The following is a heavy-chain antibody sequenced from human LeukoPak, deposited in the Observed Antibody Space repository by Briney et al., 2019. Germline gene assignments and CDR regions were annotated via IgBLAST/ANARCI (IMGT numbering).Heavy chain of an antibody. V-gene: IGHV4-34*01. CDR2: INHSGST. Sequence: SETLSLTCAVYGGSLSGYYWSWIRQPPGKGLEWIGEINHSGSTNYNPSLKSRVTISVDTSKNQFSLKLSSVTAADTAVYYCAKDRPQYYDSSGYYFDYYFDSWGQGTLVTVSS. CDR1: GGSLSGYY. J-gene: IGHJ4*02. CDR3: AKDRPQYYDSSGYYFDYYFDS. D-gene: IGHD3-22*01.